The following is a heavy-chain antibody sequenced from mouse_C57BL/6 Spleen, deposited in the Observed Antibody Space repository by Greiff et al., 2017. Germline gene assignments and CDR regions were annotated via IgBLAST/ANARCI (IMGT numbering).Heavy chain of an antibody. CDR1: GYAFTNYL. CDR2: INPGSGGT. CDR3: ARSGYGSSSYYFDY. J-gene: IGHJ2*01. V-gene: IGHV1-54*01. Sequence: QVQLQQSGAELVRPGTSVKVSCKASGYAFTNYLIEWVKQRPGQGLEWIGVINPGSGGTKYNQKFKDKATLTTDKSSSTAYMQLSSLTSEDSAVYYCARSGYGSSSYYFDYWGQGTTLTVSS. D-gene: IGHD1-1*01.